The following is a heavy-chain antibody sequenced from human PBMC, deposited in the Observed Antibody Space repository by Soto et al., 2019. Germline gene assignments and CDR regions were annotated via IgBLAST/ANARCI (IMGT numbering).Heavy chain of an antibody. J-gene: IGHJ6*02. CDR3: ARDQKNYYDSSCYIRYYYYGMDV. CDR2: ISAYNGNT. D-gene: IGHD3-22*01. CDR1: GYTFTSYG. V-gene: IGHV1-18*01. Sequence: ASVKVSCKASGYTFTSYGISWVRQAPGQGLEWMGWISAYNGNTNYAQKLQGRVTMTTDTSTSTAYMELRSLRSDDTAVYYCARDQKNYYDSSCYIRYYYYGMDVWGQGTTVTVPS.